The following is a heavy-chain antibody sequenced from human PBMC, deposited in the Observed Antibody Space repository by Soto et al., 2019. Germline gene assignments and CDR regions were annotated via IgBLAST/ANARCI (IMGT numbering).Heavy chain of an antibody. Sequence: QVQLVQSGAEVKKPGSSVKVSCKASGGTFSSYAISWVRQAPGQGLEWMGRIIPMFGTTKYAQKFQGRLTITADESTSTAYMELSSLRSGDTAVYYCARGVVVVPTSQLGWFDPWGQGTLVTVSS. CDR1: GGTFSSYA. V-gene: IGHV1-69*18. D-gene: IGHD2-15*01. CDR3: ARGVVVVPTSQLGWFDP. CDR2: IIPMFGTT. J-gene: IGHJ5*02.